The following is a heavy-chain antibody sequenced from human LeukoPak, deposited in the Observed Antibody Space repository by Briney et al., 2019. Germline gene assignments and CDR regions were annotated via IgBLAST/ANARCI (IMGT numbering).Heavy chain of an antibody. V-gene: IGHV3-23*01. CDR1: GFTFNAYA. J-gene: IGHJ3*02. D-gene: IGHD4-17*01. CDR2: IRGGGGSA. Sequence: GGSLRLSCTASGFTFNAYAMMWVRQAPGKGPEWVSAIRGGGGSAFCADSVKGRFTISRDNSKYTLFLQMNSLRAEDTAVYYCARDPNGDYIGAFDMWGPGTMVTVSS. CDR3: ARDPNGDYIGAFDM.